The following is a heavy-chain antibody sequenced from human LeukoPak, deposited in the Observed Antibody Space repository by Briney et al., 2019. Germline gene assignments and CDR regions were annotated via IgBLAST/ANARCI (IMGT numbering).Heavy chain of an antibody. V-gene: IGHV3-21*01. D-gene: IGHD4-17*01. CDR1: GFTFSSYS. J-gene: IGHJ3*02. CDR3: ARGTVTTIWGAFDI. CDR2: ISSSSSYI. Sequence: GGSLRLSXAASGFTFSSYSMNWVRQAPGKGLEWVSSISSSSSYIYYADSVEGRFTISRDNAKNSLYLQMNSLRAEDTAVYYCARGTVTTIWGAFDIWGQGTMVTVSS.